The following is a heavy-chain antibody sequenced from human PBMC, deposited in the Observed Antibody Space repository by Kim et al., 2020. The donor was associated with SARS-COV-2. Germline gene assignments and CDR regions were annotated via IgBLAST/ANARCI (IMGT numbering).Heavy chain of an antibody. J-gene: IGHJ5*02. Sequence: GGSLRLSCSASGFTFSSYAMHWVRQAPGKGLEYVSAISSNGGSTYYADSVKGRLTISRDNSKNTLYLQMSSLRAEDTAVYYCVKGATRAAAGKRRFWFDPWGQGSVVTVSS. CDR2: ISSNGGST. CDR1: GFTFSSYA. D-gene: IGHD6-13*01. CDR3: VKGATRAAAGKRRFWFDP. V-gene: IGHV3-64D*09.